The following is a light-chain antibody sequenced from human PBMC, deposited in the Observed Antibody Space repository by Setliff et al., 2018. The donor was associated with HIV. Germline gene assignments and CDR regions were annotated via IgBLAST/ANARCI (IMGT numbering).Light chain of an antibody. Sequence: QSVLTQPPSASGAPGQRVTISCSGSSSNVGDNAVSWYQQLPGTAPKLLIYSTYLRPSGVPARFSGSKSGTSASLAISGLQSEDEADYYCASWDGSLNDYVFGTGTKVTVL. CDR3: ASWDGSLNDYV. CDR2: STY. CDR1: SSNVGDNA. V-gene: IGLV1-44*01. J-gene: IGLJ1*01.